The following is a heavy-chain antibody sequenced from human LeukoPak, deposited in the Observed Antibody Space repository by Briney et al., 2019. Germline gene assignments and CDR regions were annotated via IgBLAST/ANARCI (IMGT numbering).Heavy chain of an antibody. CDR3: AKVPQLYHYYGMDV. J-gene: IGHJ6*02. CDR1: GFTFSSYA. CDR2: ISGSGGST. D-gene: IGHD1-1*01. V-gene: IGHV3-23*01. Sequence: PGGSLRLSCAASGFTFSSYAMSWVRQAPGKGLEWVSAISGSGGSTYYADSVKGWFTISRDNSKNTLYLQMNSLRAEDTAVYYCAKVPQLYHYYGMDVWGQGTTVTVSS.